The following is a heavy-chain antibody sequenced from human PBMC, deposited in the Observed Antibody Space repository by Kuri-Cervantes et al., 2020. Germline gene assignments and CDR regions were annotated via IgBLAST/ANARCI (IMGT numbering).Heavy chain of an antibody. CDR1: GFAFTKYW. D-gene: IGHD3-3*01. CDR2: INGDGSSI. CDR3: ARDDSRSDYYYYYMDV. Sequence: GGSLRLSCAASGFAFTKYWMHWVRKAPGKGLVWVSRINGDGSSIDYADSVKGRFTIFRDNAKNTVHLQMNSLRVEDTAVYYCARDDSRSDYYYYYMDVWGKGTTVTVSS. V-gene: IGHV3-74*01. J-gene: IGHJ6*03.